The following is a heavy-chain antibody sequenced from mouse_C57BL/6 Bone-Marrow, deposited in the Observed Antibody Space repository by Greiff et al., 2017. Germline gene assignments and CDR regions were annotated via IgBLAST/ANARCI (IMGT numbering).Heavy chain of an antibody. CDR3: ARNTVVAPMDY. D-gene: IGHD1-1*01. CDR2: IFPGSGST. CDR1: GYTFTDYY. J-gene: IGHJ4*01. V-gene: IGHV1-75*01. Sequence: VQLQQSGPELVKPGASVKISCKASGYTFTDYYINWVKQRPGQGLEWIGWIFPGSGSTYYNEKFKGKATLTVDTSSSTAYMLLSSLTSEDSAVYFCARNTVVAPMDYWGQGTSVTVSS.